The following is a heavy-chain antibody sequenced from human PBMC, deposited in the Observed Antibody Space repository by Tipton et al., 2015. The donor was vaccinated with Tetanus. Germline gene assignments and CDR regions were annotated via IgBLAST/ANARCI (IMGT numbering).Heavy chain of an antibody. V-gene: IGHV1-18*04. CDR1: GYTFTSYG. D-gene: IGHD4-17*01. Sequence: QLVQSGAEVKKPGASVKVSCKASGYTFTSYGISWVRQAPGQGLEWMGWISAYNGNTNYAQKLQGRVTMTPDTSTSTAYMELRSLRSDDTAVYYCARVPLDYGDYEGLYFDYWGQGTLVTVSS. J-gene: IGHJ4*02. CDR2: ISAYNGNT. CDR3: ARVPLDYGDYEGLYFDY.